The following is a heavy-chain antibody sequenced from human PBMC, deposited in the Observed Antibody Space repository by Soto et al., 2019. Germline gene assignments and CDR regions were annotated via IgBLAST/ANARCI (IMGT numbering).Heavy chain of an antibody. V-gene: IGHV3-23*01. CDR1: GFTFSSYA. CDR3: ASPLPGHSGFGSPFDY. CDR2: ISGSGGST. J-gene: IGHJ4*02. D-gene: IGHD5-12*01. Sequence: GGSLRLSCAASGFTFSSYAMSWVRQAPGKGLEWVSAISGSGGSTYYADSVKGRFTISRDNSKNTLYLQMNSLRAEDTAVYYCASPLPGHSGFGSPFDYWGQGTLVTVSS.